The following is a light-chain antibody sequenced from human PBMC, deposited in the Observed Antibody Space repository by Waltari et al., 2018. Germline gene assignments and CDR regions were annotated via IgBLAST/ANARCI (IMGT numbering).Light chain of an antibody. CDR2: DVN. CDR3: SSYTDNNSVI. V-gene: IGLV2-14*03. CDR1: RRDVDTYHY. Sequence: QSALTQPASMSGSPGQSITISCTGIRRDVDTYHYVSWYQQYPGKAPKVIIHDVNERPSGISNRFSASKSASTASLTISGLQAEDEADYYCSSYTDNNSVIFGGGTKLTVL. J-gene: IGLJ2*01.